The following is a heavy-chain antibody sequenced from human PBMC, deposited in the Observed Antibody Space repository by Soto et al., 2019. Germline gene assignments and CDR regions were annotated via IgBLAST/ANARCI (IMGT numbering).Heavy chain of an antibody. D-gene: IGHD6-6*01. V-gene: IGHV3-23*01. CDR2: ISGNGRNT. Sequence: GWSLRLSCATSGFTFSNHGMSLVRQAPGKGLDWVSGISGNGRNTYYADSVRGRFTVSRDNSKNILFLQMSSLRADDTAVYYCAKNGLSSSPSAIDSWGQGTLFTVSS. CDR1: GFTFSNHG. J-gene: IGHJ4*02. CDR3: AKNGLSSSPSAIDS.